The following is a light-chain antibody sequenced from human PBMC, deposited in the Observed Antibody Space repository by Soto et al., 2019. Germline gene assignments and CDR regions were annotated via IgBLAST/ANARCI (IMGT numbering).Light chain of an antibody. CDR1: QSISSY. V-gene: IGKV1-5*03. CDR3: QHYNSYSEA. Sequence: TTSPSCMSASVGDRVTITCRASQSISSYLNWYQQKPGKAPKLLIYKASTLKSGVPSRFSGSGSGTEFTLTISSLQPDDFATYYCQHYNSYSEAFGQGTKVDI. CDR2: KAS. J-gene: IGKJ1*01.